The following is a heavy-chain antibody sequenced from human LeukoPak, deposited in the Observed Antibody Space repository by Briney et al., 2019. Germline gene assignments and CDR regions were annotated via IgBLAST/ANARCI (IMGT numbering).Heavy chain of an antibody. CDR3: ASPRYNWNADYFDY. Sequence: PGGSLRLSCAASGFTFHNYEMNWVRQAPGKGLEGVAYISSSGDTTYYADSVKGRFTISRDNAKSSLFLEMTSLRIEDTALYFCASPRYNWNADYFDYWGQGTLVTVSS. D-gene: IGHD1-1*01. J-gene: IGHJ4*02. V-gene: IGHV3-48*03. CDR2: ISSSGDTT. CDR1: GFTFHNYE.